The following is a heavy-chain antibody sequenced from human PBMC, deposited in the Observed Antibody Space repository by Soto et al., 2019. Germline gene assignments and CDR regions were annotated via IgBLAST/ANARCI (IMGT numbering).Heavy chain of an antibody. CDR3: AKEGWELLTYYYYGMDV. J-gene: IGHJ6*02. V-gene: IGHV3-23*03. Sequence: GGSLRLSCAASVFPFNTYTMNWVRQAPGKGLEWVSGIYGDGSGTHYADSVKGRFTISRDNSKNTLYLQMNSLRAEDTAVYYCAKEGWELLTYYYYGMDVWGQGTTVTVSS. CDR2: IYGDGSGT. D-gene: IGHD1-26*01. CDR1: VFPFNTYT.